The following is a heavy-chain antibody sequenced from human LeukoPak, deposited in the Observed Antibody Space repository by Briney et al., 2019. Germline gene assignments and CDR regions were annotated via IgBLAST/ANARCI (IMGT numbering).Heavy chain of an antibody. CDR1: GGSISSYY. V-gene: IGHV4-59*01. D-gene: IGHD2-2*01. Sequence: SETLSLTCTVSGGSISSYYWSWIRQPPGKGLEYIGYIHYSGSTNYNPSLNSRVTISVDTSKNQFSLKLRSVTAADTAVYYCARTSEGYCRSTRCWAYYYYMDVWGKGTTVTISS. CDR2: IHYSGST. J-gene: IGHJ6*03. CDR3: ARTSEGYCRSTRCWAYYYYMDV.